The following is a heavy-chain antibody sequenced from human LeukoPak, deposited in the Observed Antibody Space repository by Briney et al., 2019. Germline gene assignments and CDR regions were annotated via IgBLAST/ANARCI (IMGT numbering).Heavy chain of an antibody. J-gene: IGHJ4*02. Sequence: GASVKVSCKASGYTFTAYYMHWVRQAPGQGLEWMGWINPNSGGTNYAQKFQGRVTMTRDTSISTAYMELSSLRSEDTAVYYCAATDDCVWGRYPSALDYWGQGTLVTVSS. V-gene: IGHV1-2*02. D-gene: IGHD3-16*02. CDR3: AATDDCVWGRYPSALDY. CDR1: GYTFTAYY. CDR2: INPNSGGT.